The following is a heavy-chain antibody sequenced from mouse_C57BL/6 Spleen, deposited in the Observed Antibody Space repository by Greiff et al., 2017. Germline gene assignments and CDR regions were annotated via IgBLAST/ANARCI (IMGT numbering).Heavy chain of an antibody. CDR3: AREYYGSYRGYFDY. CDR2: IYPGSGST. Sequence: QVQLQQPGAELVKPGASVKMSCKASGYTFTSYWITWVKQRPGQGLEWIGDIYPGSGSTNYNEKFKSKATLTVDTSSSTAYMQLSSLTSEDSAVYYCAREYYGSYRGYFDYWGQGTTLTVSS. CDR1: GYTFTSYW. D-gene: IGHD1-1*02. V-gene: IGHV1-55*01. J-gene: IGHJ2*01.